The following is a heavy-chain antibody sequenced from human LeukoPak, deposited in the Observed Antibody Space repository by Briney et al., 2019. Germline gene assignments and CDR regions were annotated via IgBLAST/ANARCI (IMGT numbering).Heavy chain of an antibody. J-gene: IGHJ6*03. Sequence: GSLRLSCAASGFTFSNYAMSWVRQLPGKGLEWIGSIYYSGSTYYNPSLKSRVTISVDTSKNQFSLKLRSVTAADTAVYYCAGTTEGGYTYSYFYYYYMDVWGKGTTVTISS. CDR2: IYYSGST. CDR1: GFTFSNYA. V-gene: IGHV4-38-2*01. CDR3: AGTTEGGYTYSYFYYYYMDV. D-gene: IGHD5-18*01.